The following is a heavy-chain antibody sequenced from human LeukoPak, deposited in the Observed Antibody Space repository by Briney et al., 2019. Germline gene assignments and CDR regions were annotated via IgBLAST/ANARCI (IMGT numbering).Heavy chain of an antibody. Sequence: GGSLRLSCAASGFTFSSYSMNWVRQAPGKGLEWVSSISSSSSYIYYADSVKGRFTISRDNAKNSLYLQMNSLRAEDTALYYCATRYASGPIADYWGQGTLFTVSS. CDR2: ISSSSSYI. CDR1: GFTFSSYS. D-gene: IGHD3-10*01. V-gene: IGHV3-21*04. J-gene: IGHJ4*02. CDR3: ATRYASGPIADY.